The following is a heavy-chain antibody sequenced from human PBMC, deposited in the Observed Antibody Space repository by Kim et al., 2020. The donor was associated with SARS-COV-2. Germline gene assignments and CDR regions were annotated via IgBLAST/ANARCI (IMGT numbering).Heavy chain of an antibody. CDR1: GFTFSIYG. Sequence: GGSLRLSCAASGFTFSIYGINWVRQAPGKGLEWVSGISGSGDSTYYADSVKGRFTISRDNSKNTVYLQMNSLRAEDTAVYYCAKAYSSGWFFYDYWGQGNLVTVSS. J-gene: IGHJ4*02. D-gene: IGHD6-19*01. V-gene: IGHV3-23*01. CDR2: ISGSGDST. CDR3: AKAYSSGWFFYDY.